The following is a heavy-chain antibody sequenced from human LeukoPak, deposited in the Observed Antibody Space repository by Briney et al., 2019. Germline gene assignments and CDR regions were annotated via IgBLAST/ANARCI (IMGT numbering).Heavy chain of an antibody. D-gene: IGHD2-21*02. J-gene: IGHJ4*02. V-gene: IGHV1-46*01. CDR1: GYTFTSYY. CDR2: INPIGGAT. CDR3: ARGCVTDDCHTLSYPWDH. Sequence: ASVKVSCKASGYTFTSYYLHWVRQPPGQGLEWMGIINPIGGATSYAEKFQGRLTMTRDRSTSTLYMELSSLRSEDTAVYYCARGCVTDDCHTLSYPWDHWGQGTLVTVSS.